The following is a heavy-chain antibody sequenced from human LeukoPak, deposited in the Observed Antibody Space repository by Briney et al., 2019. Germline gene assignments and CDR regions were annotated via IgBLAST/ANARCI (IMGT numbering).Heavy chain of an antibody. D-gene: IGHD2-21*02. CDR2: IQSSGST. J-gene: IGHJ4*02. CDR3: ARDRAVVTTITPFDY. Sequence: SETLSLTCTVSSGSLSNYHGSWMRQPAGRGLEWIGRIQSSGSTNYNPSLKSRVTMSVDTSKNQFTLNLTSVTAADTAVYYCARDRAVVTTITPFDYWGQGTLVTVSS. V-gene: IGHV4-4*07. CDR1: SGSLSNYH.